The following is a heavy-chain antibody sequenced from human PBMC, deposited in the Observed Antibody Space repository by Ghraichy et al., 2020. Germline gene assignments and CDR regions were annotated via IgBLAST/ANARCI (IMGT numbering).Heavy chain of an antibody. D-gene: IGHD1-26*01. V-gene: IGHV4-34*01. Sequence: SETLSLTCAVYGGSFSGYYWSWIRQPPGKGLEWIGEINHSGSTNYNPSLKSRVTISVDTSKNQFSLKLSSVTAADTAVYYCARVRYSMRVGATNDYFDYWGQGTLVTVSA. J-gene: IGHJ4*02. CDR3: ARVRYSMRVGATNDYFDY. CDR2: INHSGST. CDR1: GGSFSGYY.